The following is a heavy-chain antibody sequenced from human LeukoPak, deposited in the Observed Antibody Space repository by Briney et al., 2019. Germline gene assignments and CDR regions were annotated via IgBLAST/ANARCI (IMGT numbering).Heavy chain of an antibody. CDR1: GGSISSYY. V-gene: IGHV4-59*08. D-gene: IGHD3-3*01. CDR3: ARHYTAYDFWSVYYPHFDY. J-gene: IGHJ4*02. CDR2: IYYSGST. Sequence: SETLSLTCTVSGGSISSYYWSWIRQPPGKGLEWIGYIYYSGSTNYNPSLKSRVTISVGTSKNQFSLKLSSVTAADTAVYYCARHYTAYDFWSVYYPHFDYWGQGTLVTVSS.